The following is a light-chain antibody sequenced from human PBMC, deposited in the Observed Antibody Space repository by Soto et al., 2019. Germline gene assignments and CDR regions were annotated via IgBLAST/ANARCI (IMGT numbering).Light chain of an antibody. CDR1: QSVSSSY. Sequence: EIVLTQSPGTLSLSPGERATLSCRASQSVSSSYLAWYQQKPGQAPRLLIYDASSRATGIPDRFSGSGSWTDFTLNIHRLEPEDFAVFYCQQYGSSPLTFGPGTKVDIK. J-gene: IGKJ3*01. CDR2: DAS. CDR3: QQYGSSPLT. V-gene: IGKV3-20*01.